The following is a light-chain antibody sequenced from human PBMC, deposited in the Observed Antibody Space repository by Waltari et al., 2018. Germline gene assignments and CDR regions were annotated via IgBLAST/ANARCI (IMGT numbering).Light chain of an antibody. CDR3: QHYNTYPFT. J-gene: IGKJ3*01. V-gene: IGKV1-5*03. Sequence: DTQMTQSPSTLSASVGDRVTITCRASQSISIWLAWYQQRPGKAPKLLIYKASSLESGVPSRFSGSGSGTEVTLTISSLQPDDFATYYCQHYNTYPFTFGPGTKVDIK. CDR1: QSISIW. CDR2: KAS.